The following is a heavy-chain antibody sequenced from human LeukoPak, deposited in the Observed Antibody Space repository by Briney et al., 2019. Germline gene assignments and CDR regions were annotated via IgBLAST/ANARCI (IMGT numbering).Heavy chain of an antibody. V-gene: IGHV3-21*01. CDR1: GFTFSSYS. Sequence: GGSLRLSCAASGFTFSSYSMTWVRQAPGKGLEWVSSISSSSSYIYYADSVKGRFTISRDNAKNSLYLQMNSLRAEDTAVYYCARDPYDFWSGYPPGGMDVWGQGTTVTVSS. D-gene: IGHD3-3*01. CDR2: ISSSSSYI. CDR3: ARDPYDFWSGYPPGGMDV. J-gene: IGHJ6*02.